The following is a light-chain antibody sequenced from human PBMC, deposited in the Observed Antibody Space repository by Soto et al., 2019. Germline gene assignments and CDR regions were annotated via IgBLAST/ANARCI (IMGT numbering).Light chain of an antibody. J-gene: IGKJ4*01. V-gene: IGKV1-39*01. CDR3: QQSYDILS. CDR2: AAT. CDR1: QSIISY. Sequence: DIQMTQSPSSLSASVGDRVTITCRASQSIISYLSWYQQKPGKAPKLLIYAATTLQSGVPSRFSGSGSGTDFTLNISSLQPEDSATYYCQQSYDILSFGGGTKVDIK.